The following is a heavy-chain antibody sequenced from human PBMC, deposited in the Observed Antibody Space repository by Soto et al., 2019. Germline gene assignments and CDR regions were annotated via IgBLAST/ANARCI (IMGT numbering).Heavy chain of an antibody. CDR2: INHSGST. V-gene: IGHV4-34*01. D-gene: IGHD6-6*01. CDR1: GGSFSGYY. CDR3: ARGAVYSSSSFDY. J-gene: IGHJ4*02. Sequence: SETLSLTCAVYGGSFSGYYWSWIRQPPGKGLEWIGEINHSGSTNYNPSLKSRVTISVDTSKNQFSLKLSSVTAADTAVYYCARGAVYSSSSFDYWGQGTLVTVSS.